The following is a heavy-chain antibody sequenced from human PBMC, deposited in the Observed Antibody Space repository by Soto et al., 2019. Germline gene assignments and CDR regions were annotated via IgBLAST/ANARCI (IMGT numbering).Heavy chain of an antibody. V-gene: IGHV3-30-3*01. D-gene: IGHD2-2*02. Sequence: GGSLRLSCAASGFTFSNYAMHWVRQAPGKGLEWAAVISYDGSNKYYADSVKGRFTISRDNSKNTLYLQMYSLRAEDTAVDYCARAGDCSSTSCYTGNWFDPWGQGTLVTVSS. J-gene: IGHJ5*02. CDR3: ARAGDCSSTSCYTGNWFDP. CDR1: GFTFSNYA. CDR2: ISYDGSNK.